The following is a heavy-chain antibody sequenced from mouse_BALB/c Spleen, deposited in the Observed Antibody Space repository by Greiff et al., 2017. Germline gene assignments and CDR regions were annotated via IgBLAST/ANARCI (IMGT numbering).Heavy chain of an antibody. CDR2: INPSNGGT. Sequence: QVQLQQSGPELVKPEASVKLSCKASGYTFTSYYMYWVKQRPGQGLEWIGGINPSNGGTNFNEKFKSKATLTVDKSSSTAYMQLSSLTSEDSAVYYCTRSGYYGSSYLYYYAMDYWGQGTSVTVSS. J-gene: IGHJ4*01. CDR3: TRSGYYGSSYLYYYAMDY. V-gene: IGHV1S16*01. D-gene: IGHD1-1*01. CDR1: GYTFTSYY.